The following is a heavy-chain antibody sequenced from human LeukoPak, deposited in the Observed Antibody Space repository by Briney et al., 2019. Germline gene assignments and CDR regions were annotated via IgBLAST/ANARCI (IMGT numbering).Heavy chain of an antibody. CDR2: TYCRSKWYN. CDR3: ARADIFGVVIISYGLDV. V-gene: IGHV6-1*01. CDR1: GDSVSSNSAA. D-gene: IGHD3-3*02. J-gene: IGHJ6*02. Sequence: SQTLSLTCAISGDSVSSNSAAWNWIRQSPSRGLEWLGRTYCRSKWYNDYAVSVKSRITINPDTSKNQFSLQLNSVTPEDTAVYYCARADIFGVVIISYGLDVWGQGTTVTVSS.